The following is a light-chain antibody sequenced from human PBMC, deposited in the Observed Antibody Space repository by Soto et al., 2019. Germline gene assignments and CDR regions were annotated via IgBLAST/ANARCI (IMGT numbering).Light chain of an antibody. CDR2: DVT. CDR1: SSDVGGYEY. V-gene: IGLV2-14*01. J-gene: IGLJ1*01. Sequence: QSALSQPASVSGSPGQSITISCTGTSSDVGGYEYVSWYQHQPGKAPKLIIYDVTNRPSGVSNRFSGSKSGNTASLTISGIQTDDEADYYCGSITSSSTSVFGTGTKLTVL. CDR3: GSITSSSTSV.